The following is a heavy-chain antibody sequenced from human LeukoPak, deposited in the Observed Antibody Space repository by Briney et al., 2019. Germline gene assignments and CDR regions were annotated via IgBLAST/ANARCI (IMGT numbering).Heavy chain of an antibody. V-gene: IGHV3-11*01. CDR3: ARVGSSGYLVDY. CDR1: GFTFSDYY. CDR2: ISGSGNTI. J-gene: IGHJ4*02. Sequence: GGSLRLSCAASGFTFSDYYMSWLRQAPGKGLEWASYISGSGNTIYYADSVKGRFTISRDNAKNSLYLQMNSLRAEDTAVYYCARVGSSGYLVDYWGQGALVTVSS. D-gene: IGHD3-22*01.